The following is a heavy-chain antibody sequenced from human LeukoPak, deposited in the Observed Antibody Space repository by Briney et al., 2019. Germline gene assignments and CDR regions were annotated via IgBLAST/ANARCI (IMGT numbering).Heavy chain of an antibody. CDR3: ATSAGRGYSYGSAPYFDY. CDR1: GGTFSSYA. D-gene: IGHD5-18*01. Sequence: GSSVKVSCKASGGTFSSYAISWVRQAPGQGLEWMGRIIPIFGIANYAQKFQGRVTMTEDTSTDTAYMELSSLRSEDTAVYYCATSAGRGYSYGSAPYFDYWGQGTLVTVSS. V-gene: IGHV1-69*04. CDR2: IIPIFGIA. J-gene: IGHJ4*02.